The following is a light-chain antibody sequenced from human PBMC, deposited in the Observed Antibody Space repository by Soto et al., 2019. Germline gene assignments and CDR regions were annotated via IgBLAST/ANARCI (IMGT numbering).Light chain of an antibody. V-gene: IGLV1-40*01. J-gene: IGLJ1*01. CDR3: QSYDSSLSAL. Sequence: QSVLTQPPSVSGAPGQRVTISCTGSSSNIGAGYYVHWYQQLPGTAPKLLIYGNSNRPSGVPDRFSGSKSGTSASLAITGLQAEDEADYYCQSYDSSLSALFGTGTK. CDR2: GNS. CDR1: SSNIGAGYY.